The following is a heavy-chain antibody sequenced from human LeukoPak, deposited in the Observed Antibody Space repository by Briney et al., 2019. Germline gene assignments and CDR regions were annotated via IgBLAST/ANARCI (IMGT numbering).Heavy chain of an antibody. V-gene: IGHV3-23*01. CDR1: GFSFNNFA. J-gene: IGHJ4*02. Sequence: GGSLRLSCAASGFSFNNFAMSWVLQAPGKGLEWVSAISGSGSTIFYADSVKGRFTVSRDNSENTLFLQMNSLGAEDTALYYCAKATMDTTYFDSWGQGTLVTVSS. CDR2: ISGSGSTI. CDR3: AKATMDTTYFDS. D-gene: IGHD4/OR15-4a*01.